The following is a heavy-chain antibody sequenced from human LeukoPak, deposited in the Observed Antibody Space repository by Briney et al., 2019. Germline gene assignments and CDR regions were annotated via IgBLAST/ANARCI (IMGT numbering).Heavy chain of an antibody. D-gene: IGHD3-10*01. CDR1: GFSFSSYG. CDR2: IWYDGSNK. CDR3: AKDMVGTADH. V-gene: IGHV3-33*06. Sequence: PGRSLRLSCVASGFSFSSYGMHWVRQAPGKGLEWVAVIWYDGSNKYYADSVKGRFTISRDNSKDTMYLQINSLRAEDTAVYYCAKDMVGTADHWGQGTLVTVSS. J-gene: IGHJ4*02.